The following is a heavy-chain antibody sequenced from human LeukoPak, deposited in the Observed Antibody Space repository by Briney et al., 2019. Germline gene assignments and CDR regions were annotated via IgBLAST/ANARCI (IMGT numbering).Heavy chain of an antibody. Sequence: GGSLRLSCAASGFTFSNARMSWVRQAPGKGLEWVGRIKSKTDGGTTDYAAPVKGRFTISRDDSKNTLYLQINSLKTEDTAMYYCTSDYDFWSGYSDYWGQGTLVTVSS. V-gene: IGHV3-15*01. CDR1: GFTFSNAR. D-gene: IGHD3-3*01. CDR2: IKSKTDGGTT. CDR3: TSDYDFWSGYSDY. J-gene: IGHJ4*02.